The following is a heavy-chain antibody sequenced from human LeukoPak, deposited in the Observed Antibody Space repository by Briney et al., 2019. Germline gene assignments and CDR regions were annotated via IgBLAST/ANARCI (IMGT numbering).Heavy chain of an antibody. CDR2: IIPILGIA. CDR3: ARMDYDSSGYYFDY. V-gene: IGHV1-69*04. J-gene: IGHJ4*02. CDR1: GGTFGSYA. D-gene: IGHD3-22*01. Sequence: AASVKISCKASGGTFGSYAISWVRQAPGQGLEWMGRIIPILGIANYAQKFQGRVTITADKSTSTAYMELSSLRSEDTAVYYCARMDYDSSGYYFDYWGQGTLVTVSS.